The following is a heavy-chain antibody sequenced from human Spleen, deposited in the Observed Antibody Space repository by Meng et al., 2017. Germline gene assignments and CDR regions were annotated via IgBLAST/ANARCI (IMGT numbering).Heavy chain of an antibody. J-gene: IGHJ4*02. V-gene: IGHV4-38-2*01. CDR1: GYSIRSGYY. D-gene: IGHD3-22*01. CDR2: IFYTGST. Sequence: SETLSLTCVVSGYSIRSGYYWGWIRQPPGKGLEWIGSIFYTGSTNYNPSLKSRVTISVDTSKNQFSLKLNSVTAADTAVYYCARGRYYYDSTGSLASWGQGTLVTVSS. CDR3: ARGRYYYDSTGSLAS.